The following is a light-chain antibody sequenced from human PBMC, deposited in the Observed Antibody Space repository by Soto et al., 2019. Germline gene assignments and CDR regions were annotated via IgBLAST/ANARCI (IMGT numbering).Light chain of an antibody. V-gene: IGKV3-20*01. Sequence: EIVLTQSPDTLSLSPGERVTLSCRASQSVSRSFLAWYQQKPGQAPRLLIYRTSYRATGIPDRFTGSGSGTDFTLTISRLEPKDFAVYYCQQYESAPLTFGGGAKVEIK. CDR2: RTS. J-gene: IGKJ4*01. CDR1: QSVSRSF. CDR3: QQYESAPLT.